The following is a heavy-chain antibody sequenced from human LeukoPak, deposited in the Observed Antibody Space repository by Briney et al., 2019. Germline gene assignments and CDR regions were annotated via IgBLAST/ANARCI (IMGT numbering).Heavy chain of an antibody. CDR2: ISGDGSST. Sequence: PGGSLRLSCAASGFTFSSYWMHWVRQAPGKGLVWVSHISGDGSSTNYAESVKGRFTISRDNAKNTLYLQMNSLRAEDTAVYYCARVGLDRGVTLDYWGQGTPVTVSS. CDR3: ARVGLDRGVTLDY. CDR1: GFTFSSYW. J-gene: IGHJ4*02. D-gene: IGHD3-10*01. V-gene: IGHV3-74*01.